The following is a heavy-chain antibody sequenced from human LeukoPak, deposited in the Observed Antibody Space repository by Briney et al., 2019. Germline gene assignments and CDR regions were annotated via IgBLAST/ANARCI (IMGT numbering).Heavy chain of an antibody. CDR2: IYYSGST. Sequence: SQTLSLTCTVSGGSISSGDYYWSWIRQPPGKGLEWIGYIYYSGSTYYNPSLKSRVTISVDTSKNRFSLKLSSVTAADTAVYYCARAYLLDYYYYYGMDVWGKGTTVTVSS. J-gene: IGHJ6*04. CDR1: GGSISSGDYY. V-gene: IGHV4-30-4*01. CDR3: ARAYLLDYYYYYGMDV.